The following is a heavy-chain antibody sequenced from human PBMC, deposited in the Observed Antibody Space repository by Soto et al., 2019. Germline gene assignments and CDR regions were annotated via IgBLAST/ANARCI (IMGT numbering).Heavy chain of an antibody. D-gene: IGHD6-13*01. CDR3: ARRGAPYRSSWYYYYYYMDV. J-gene: IGHJ6*03. Sequence: GESLKISCKGSGYSFTSYWIGWVRQMPGKGLEWMGIIYPGDSDTRYSPSFQGQVTISADKSISTAYLQWSSLKASDTAMYYCARRGAPYRSSWYYYYYYMDVGGKGTTVTVPS. V-gene: IGHV5-51*01. CDR1: GYSFTSYW. CDR2: IYPGDSDT.